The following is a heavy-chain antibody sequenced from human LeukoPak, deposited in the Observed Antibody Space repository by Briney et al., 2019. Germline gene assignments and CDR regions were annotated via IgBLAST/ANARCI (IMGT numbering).Heavy chain of an antibody. D-gene: IGHD2-2*01. CDR2: INPDNGNT. V-gene: IGHV1-18*01. Sequence: ASVKASCKASGYPFTRYGISWVRQAPGQGLEWIGWINPDNGNTKYAQKFQGRVTMTTDTSTSTAHMELRSLRSDDTAVYYCATYYCSTTSCYPYFFDYWGQGTLVTVSS. J-gene: IGHJ4*02. CDR3: ATYYCSTTSCYPYFFDY. CDR1: GYPFTRYG.